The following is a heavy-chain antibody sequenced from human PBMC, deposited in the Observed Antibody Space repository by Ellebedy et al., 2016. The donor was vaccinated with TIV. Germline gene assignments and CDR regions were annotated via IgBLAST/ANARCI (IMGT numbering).Heavy chain of an antibody. CDR3: ARLRQSRDRSHWYFDL. Sequence: SETLSLXXTVSGGSFSSYYWSWIRQSAGKGLEWIGRIFMSGSTSYNPSLKNRVTMSVDASPTQLSLNLSSVTAADTAVYFCARLRQSRDRSHWYFDLWGRGTLVTVSS. V-gene: IGHV4-4*07. J-gene: IGHJ2*01. CDR2: IFMSGST. CDR1: GGSFSSYY. D-gene: IGHD1-14*01.